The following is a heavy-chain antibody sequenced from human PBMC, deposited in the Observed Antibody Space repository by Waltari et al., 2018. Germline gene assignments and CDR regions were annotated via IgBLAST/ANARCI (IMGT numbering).Heavy chain of an antibody. V-gene: IGHV4-59*12. D-gene: IGHD1-1*01. CDR1: GGSINNYF. Sequence: QVQLQESGPGLVQPSETLSLTRSVSGGSINNYFWNWIRHPPGKGLQWIGYIRHTGITKSNPSLKIRVTMAVDTSKSQVSLRLTSVSATDTAVYFCARWNSPGRYFGDWGQGTPVTVSS. CDR3: ARWNSPGRYFGD. CDR2: IRHTGIT. J-gene: IGHJ4*02.